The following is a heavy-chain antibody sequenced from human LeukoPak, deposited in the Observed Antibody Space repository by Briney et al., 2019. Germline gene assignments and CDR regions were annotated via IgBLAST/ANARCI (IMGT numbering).Heavy chain of an antibody. D-gene: IGHD6-6*01. Sequence: GGSLRLSCAASGFTFDDYAMHWVRQAPGKGLEWVSGISRNSGSIGYADSVKGRFTISRDNAKNSLYLQMNSLRAEDMALYYCAKADTKYSSSSGGAFDIWGQGTMVTVSS. CDR2: ISRNSGSI. J-gene: IGHJ3*02. CDR1: GFTFDDYA. V-gene: IGHV3-9*03. CDR3: AKADTKYSSSSGGAFDI.